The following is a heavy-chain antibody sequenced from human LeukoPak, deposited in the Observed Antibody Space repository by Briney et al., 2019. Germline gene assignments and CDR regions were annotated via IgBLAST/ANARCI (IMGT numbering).Heavy chain of an antibody. J-gene: IGHJ3*02. Sequence: SETLSLTCTVSGGSISSGDYYWSWIRQPPGKGLERIGYIYYSGSTYYNPSLKSRVTLSVDTSKNQFSLKLSSVTAADTAVYYCARAAWLWYYDILTGHRWDAFDIWGQGTMVTVSS. CDR1: GGSISSGDYY. CDR3: ARAAWLWYYDILTGHRWDAFDI. D-gene: IGHD3-9*01. V-gene: IGHV4-30-4*08. CDR2: IYYSGST.